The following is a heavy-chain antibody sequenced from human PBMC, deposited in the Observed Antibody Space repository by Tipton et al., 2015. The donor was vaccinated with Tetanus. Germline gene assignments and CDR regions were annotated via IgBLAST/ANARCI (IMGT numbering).Heavy chain of an antibody. D-gene: IGHD5-12*01. J-gene: IGHJ4*02. CDR1: GFIFSRYG. CDR3: ARKGYSHPTPGLYN. V-gene: IGHV3-21*01. Sequence: SLRLSCVASGFIFSRYGMHWVRQAPGKGLEWVAAISSSSSYIDYADSVKGRFTIFRDNSNNSVYLHMFSLRAEDTALYYCARKGYSHPTPGLYNWGPGVLVPV. CDR2: ISSSSSYI.